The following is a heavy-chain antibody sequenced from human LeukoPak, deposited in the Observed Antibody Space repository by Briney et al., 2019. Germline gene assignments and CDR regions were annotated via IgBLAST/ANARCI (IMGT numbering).Heavy chain of an antibody. CDR3: ARDRWPVTRTQYYYYMDV. V-gene: IGHV1-69*05. CDR1: GGTFSSYE. D-gene: IGHD4-17*01. CDR2: IIPMFGTA. Sequence: ASVKVSCKASGGTFSSYEISWVRQAPGQGLEWMGGIIPMFGTAKYAQKFQGRVTITTDKSTSTVYMELSSLRSEDTAVYYCARDRWPVTRTQYYYYMDVWGKGTTVTVSS. J-gene: IGHJ6*03.